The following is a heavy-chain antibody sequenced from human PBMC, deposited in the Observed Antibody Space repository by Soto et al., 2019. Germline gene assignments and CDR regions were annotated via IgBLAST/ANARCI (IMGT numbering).Heavy chain of an antibody. J-gene: IGHJ4*02. CDR1: GFTFSSYG. Sequence: QVQLVESGGGVVQPGRSLRLSCAASGFTFSSYGMHWVRQAPGKGLEWVAVISYDGSNKYYADSVKGRFTISRDNSKNTLDLQMNSLRAEDTAVYYCAKESIAARGGSFDYWGQGTLVTVSS. D-gene: IGHD6-6*01. V-gene: IGHV3-30*18. CDR2: ISYDGSNK. CDR3: AKESIAARGGSFDY.